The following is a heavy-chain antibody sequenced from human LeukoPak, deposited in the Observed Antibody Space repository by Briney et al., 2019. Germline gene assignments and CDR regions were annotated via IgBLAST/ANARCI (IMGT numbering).Heavy chain of an antibody. V-gene: IGHV3-7*01. D-gene: IGHD3-10*01. CDR3: VRTITGTYGSGSYDY. Sequence: GGSLRLSCAASGFTFSSYWMSWVRQAPGKGLEWVANIKQDGSEKYYVDSVKGRFTISRDNAKNSLYLQMNSLRAEDTAVYYCVRTITGTYGSGSYDYWGQGTLVTVSS. CDR2: IKQDGSEK. J-gene: IGHJ4*02. CDR1: GFTFSSYW.